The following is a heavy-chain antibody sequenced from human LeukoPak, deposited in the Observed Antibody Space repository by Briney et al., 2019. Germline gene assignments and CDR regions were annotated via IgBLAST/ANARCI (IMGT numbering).Heavy chain of an antibody. Sequence: GGSLRLSCAASGFTFSSYGMHWVRQAPGKGLEWVAVISYDGSNKYYADSVKGRFTISRDNSKNTLYLQMNSLRAEDTAVYYCAKDSRYSSGWYRGEEYYFDYWGQGTLVTDSS. D-gene: IGHD6-19*01. V-gene: IGHV3-30*18. CDR2: ISYDGSNK. CDR3: AKDSRYSSGWYRGEEYYFDY. J-gene: IGHJ4*02. CDR1: GFTFSSYG.